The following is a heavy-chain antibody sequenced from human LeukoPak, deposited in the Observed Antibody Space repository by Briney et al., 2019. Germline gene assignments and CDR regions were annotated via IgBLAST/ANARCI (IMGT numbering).Heavy chain of an antibody. CDR3: ARGCTLRKSAKYGDYAGILFDP. V-gene: IGHV3-30*03. CDR1: GFTFSSYG. Sequence: PGGSLRLSCAASGFTFSSYGMHWVRQAPRKGLEWVAVISYDGSSKYYADSVKGRFTISRDNSKNTLYLQMNSLRAGDTAVYYCARGCTLRKSAKYGDYAGILFDPWGQGTLVTVSS. J-gene: IGHJ5*02. CDR2: ISYDGSSK. D-gene: IGHD4-17*01.